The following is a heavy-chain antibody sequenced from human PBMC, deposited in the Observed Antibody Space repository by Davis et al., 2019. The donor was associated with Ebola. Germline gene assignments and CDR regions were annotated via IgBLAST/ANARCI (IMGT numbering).Heavy chain of an antibody. J-gene: IGHJ3*02. V-gene: IGHV3-66*01. CDR1: GFIFSSYT. CDR2: IYSGGT. D-gene: IGHD6-6*01. Sequence: GGSLRLSCAASGFIFSSYTMNWVRQAPGQGLEWVSVIYSGGTYYADSVKGRFTISRDNSKNTMYLQMNSLGGEDTAVYYCATELVTSAFDIWGQGTMVTVSS. CDR3: ATELVTSAFDI.